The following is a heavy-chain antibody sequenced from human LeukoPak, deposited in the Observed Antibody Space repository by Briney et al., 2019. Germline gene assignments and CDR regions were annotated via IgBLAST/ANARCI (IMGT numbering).Heavy chain of an antibody. CDR2: ISDIGSI. Sequence: SETLSLTCTVSGGSISSYYWSWIRQPPGKGLEWIAYISDIGSINYNPSLKSRVTISVDTSKNQFSLKLSSVTAADTAVYYCARSGGGWHSGSYYRIDYWGQGTLVTVSS. CDR1: GGSISSYY. V-gene: IGHV4-59*08. CDR3: ARSGGGWHSGSYYRIDY. J-gene: IGHJ4*02. D-gene: IGHD1-26*01.